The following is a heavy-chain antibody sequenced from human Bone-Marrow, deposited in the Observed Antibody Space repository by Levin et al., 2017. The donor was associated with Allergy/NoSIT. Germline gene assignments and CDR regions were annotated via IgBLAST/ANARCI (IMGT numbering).Heavy chain of an antibody. CDR1: GFTFSSYG. Sequence: GGSLRLSCAASGFTFSSYGMHWVRQAPGKGLEWVAVISYDGSNKYYADSVKGRFTISRDNSKNTLYLQMNSLRAEDTAVYYCAKVAWNDVYGDYWGQGTLVTVSS. CDR2: ISYDGSNK. CDR3: AKVAWNDVYGDY. J-gene: IGHJ4*02. D-gene: IGHD1-1*01. V-gene: IGHV3-30*18.